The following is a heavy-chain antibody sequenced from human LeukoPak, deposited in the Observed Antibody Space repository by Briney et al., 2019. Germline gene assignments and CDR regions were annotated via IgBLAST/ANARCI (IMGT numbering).Heavy chain of an antibody. CDR1: GFTFISYA. V-gene: IGHV3-30*04. D-gene: IGHD3-10*01. CDR2: ISFHGTDS. Sequence: GGSLRLSCAASGFTFISYAIHWVRQAPGKGLEWVAVISFHGTDSFYADSVKGRFTISRDNSKNTLYLQMSSLRADDTAVYYCAKDHYGSGSYSVDYWGQGTLVTVSS. CDR3: AKDHYGSGSYSVDY. J-gene: IGHJ4*02.